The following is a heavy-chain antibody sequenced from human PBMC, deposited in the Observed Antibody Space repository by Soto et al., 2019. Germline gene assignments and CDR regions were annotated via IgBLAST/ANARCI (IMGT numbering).Heavy chain of an antibody. CDR3: ALPELDY. J-gene: IGHJ4*02. Sequence: GGSLRLSCAASGFTFSSYGMHWVRQAPGKGLEWVAVISYDGSNKYYADSVKGRFTISRDNSKNTLYLQMNSLRAEDTAVYYCALPELDYWGQGTLVTVSS. D-gene: IGHD1-7*01. CDR1: GFTFSSYG. CDR2: ISYDGSNK. V-gene: IGHV3-30*03.